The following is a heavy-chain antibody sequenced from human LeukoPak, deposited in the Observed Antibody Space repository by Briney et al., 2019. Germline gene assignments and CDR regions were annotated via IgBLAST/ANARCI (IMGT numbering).Heavy chain of an antibody. Sequence: GSLRLSCAASGSTFSRYAMSWIRQPPGKGLEWIGEINHSGSTNYNPSLKSRVTISVDTSKNQFSLKLSSVTAADTAVYYCARASYNWNYYRKTGFDYWGQGTLVTVSS. V-gene: IGHV4-34*01. D-gene: IGHD1-7*01. CDR3: ARASYNWNYYRKTGFDY. CDR1: GSTFSRYA. CDR2: INHSGST. J-gene: IGHJ4*02.